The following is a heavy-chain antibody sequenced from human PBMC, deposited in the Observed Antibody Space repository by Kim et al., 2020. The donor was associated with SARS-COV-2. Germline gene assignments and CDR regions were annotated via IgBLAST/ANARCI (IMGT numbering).Heavy chain of an antibody. V-gene: IGHV3-30-3*01. CDR2: MSYDGYSK. J-gene: IGHJ3*02. D-gene: IGHD6-25*01. CDR3: VREGHSSGRAPAFDI. CDR1: TFTLSSYV. Sequence: GGSLRLSCGASTFTLSSYVMHWVRQAPGKGLDWVAGMSYDGYSKYHADSVKGRFTISRDTSTLFLQMESLRADDTAVYYCVREGHSSGRAPAFDIWGQGTLVIVSS.